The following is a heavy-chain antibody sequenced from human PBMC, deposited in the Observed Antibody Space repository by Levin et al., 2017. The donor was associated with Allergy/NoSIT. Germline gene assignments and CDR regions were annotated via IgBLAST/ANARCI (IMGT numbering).Heavy chain of an antibody. CDR2: IHSDGSTT. J-gene: IGHJ3*01. CDR3: ARDKAYVSDRRGFDV. D-gene: IGHD5/OR15-5a*01. Sequence: HPGGSLRLSCEASDFIFSDYWMHWVRQSPGKGLVWVARIHSDGSTTTYADSVKGRFTISRDNAKNTLYLQMNSLRAEDTAIYFCARDKAYVSDRRGFDVWGQGTMVTVSS. V-gene: IGHV3-74*03. CDR1: DFIFSDYW.